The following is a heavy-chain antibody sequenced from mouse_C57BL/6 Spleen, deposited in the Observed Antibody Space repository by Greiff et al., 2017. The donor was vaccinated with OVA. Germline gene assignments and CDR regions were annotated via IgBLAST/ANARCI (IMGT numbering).Heavy chain of an antibody. CDR2: IDPNSGGT. D-gene: IGHD2-3*01. CDR3: ASERDGYYVGYFDY. Sequence: QVQLQQPGAELVKPGASVKLSCKASGYTFTSYWMHWVKQRPGRGLEWIGRIDPNSGGTKYNEKFKSKATLTVDKPSSTAYMQLSSLTSEDSAVTYGASERDGYYVGYFDYWGQGTTLTVSS. V-gene: IGHV1-72*01. J-gene: IGHJ2*01. CDR1: GYTFTSYW.